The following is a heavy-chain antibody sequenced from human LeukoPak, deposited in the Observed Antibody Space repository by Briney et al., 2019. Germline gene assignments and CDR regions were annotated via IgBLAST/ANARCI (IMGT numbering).Heavy chain of an antibody. J-gene: IGHJ4*02. D-gene: IGHD3-3*01. CDR3: ARRFWSGYYFYFDY. Sequence: SETLSLTCAVSGYSISSGYYWGWIRQPPGKGLEWIGSIYHSGSTYYNPSLKSQVTISVDTSKNQFSLKLSSVTAADTAVYYCARRFWSGYYFYFDYWGQGTLVTVSS. CDR2: IYHSGST. V-gene: IGHV4-38-2*01. CDR1: GYSISSGYY.